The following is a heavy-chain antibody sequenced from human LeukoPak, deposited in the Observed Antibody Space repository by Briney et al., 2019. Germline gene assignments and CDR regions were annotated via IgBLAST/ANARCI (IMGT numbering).Heavy chain of an antibody. Sequence: GESLKISCKGSGYSFTSYWIGWVRQMPEKGLEWMAIIYPANSDTRYNPSFQGQVTISADKSSSTAYLQWSSLKASDTAMYYCATSESQTRFDYWGQGTPVTVSS. CDR2: IYPANSDT. CDR1: GYSFTSYW. CDR3: ATSESQTRFDY. D-gene: IGHD1/OR15-1a*01. J-gene: IGHJ4*02. V-gene: IGHV5-51*01.